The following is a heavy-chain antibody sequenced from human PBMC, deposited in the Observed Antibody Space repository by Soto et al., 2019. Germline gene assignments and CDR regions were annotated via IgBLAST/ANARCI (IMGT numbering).Heavy chain of an antibody. J-gene: IGHJ4*02. Sequence: SETLSVTCAVSCDSVSNDNYYWSWIRQPPGKGLEWIGYIYYSGTTNYNSYLKSRLSLSVDMSKNQFSLKLASVTAADTAVYFCARSQRGRTAFTFDYWGQGALVTVPQ. D-gene: IGHD3-16*01. CDR3: ARSQRGRTAFTFDY. CDR1: CDSVSNDNYY. V-gene: IGHV4-61*01. CDR2: IYYSGTT.